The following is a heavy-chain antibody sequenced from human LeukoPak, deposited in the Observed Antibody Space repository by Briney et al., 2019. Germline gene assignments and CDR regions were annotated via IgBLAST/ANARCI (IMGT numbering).Heavy chain of an antibody. CDR3: ARAQRGYSFVFDL. CDR2: IYYNGVT. D-gene: IGHD5-18*01. CDR1: GDSINYYY. Sequence: SETLSLTCSVSGDSINYYYWSWIRQPPGKGLEWIGYIYYNGVTNYNPSLKSRLTISVDTSENQFSLKLNSVTAADTALYCCARAQRGYSFVFDLWGLGTLATVSS. V-gene: IGHV4-59*01. J-gene: IGHJ4*02.